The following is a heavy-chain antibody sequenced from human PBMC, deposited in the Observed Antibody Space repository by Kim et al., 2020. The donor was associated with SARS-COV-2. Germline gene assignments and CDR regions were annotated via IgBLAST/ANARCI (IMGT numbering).Heavy chain of an antibody. Sequence: GGSLRLSCAASGFTFSSYAMSWVRQAPGKGPDWVSLVSGSGGSTYHADSVKGRFAISRDNSKKTLYLQMNSLRAEDTALYYCAKGDSNNWSSFDSWGQGTLVTVSS. CDR1: GFTFSSYA. CDR3: AKGDSNNWSSFDS. CDR2: VSGSGGST. D-gene: IGHD1-1*01. J-gene: IGHJ4*02. V-gene: IGHV3-23*01.